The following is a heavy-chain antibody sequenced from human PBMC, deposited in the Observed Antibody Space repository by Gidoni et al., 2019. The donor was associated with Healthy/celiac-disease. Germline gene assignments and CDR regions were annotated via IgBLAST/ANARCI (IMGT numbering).Heavy chain of an antibody. J-gene: IGHJ4*02. V-gene: IGHV1-2*02. Sequence: QVKLVQSGAEVKKPGASVKVSCKASGYTFTGYYMHWVRQAPGQGLEWMGWNTPNSGGTNYAQKFQGRVTMTRDTSISTAYMELSSLRSDDTAVYYCARAHNWNDGGFDYWGQGTLVTVSS. CDR3: ARAHNWNDGGFDY. D-gene: IGHD1-1*01. CDR2: NTPNSGGT. CDR1: GYTFTGYY.